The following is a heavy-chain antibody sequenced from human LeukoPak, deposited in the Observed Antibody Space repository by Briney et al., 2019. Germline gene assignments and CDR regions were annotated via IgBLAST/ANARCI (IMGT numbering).Heavy chain of an antibody. V-gene: IGHV1-2*02. CDR2: INPNSGGT. D-gene: IGHD2-2*01. J-gene: IGHJ3*02. CDR3: ARIVVPAAGDAFDI. CDR1: GYTFTGYY. Sequence: ASVKVSCKASGYTFTGYYMHWVRQAPGQGLEWMGWINPNSGGTNYAQKFQGRVTMSRDTSISTAYMELSRLRSDDTAVYYCARIVVPAAGDAFDIWGQGTMVTVSS.